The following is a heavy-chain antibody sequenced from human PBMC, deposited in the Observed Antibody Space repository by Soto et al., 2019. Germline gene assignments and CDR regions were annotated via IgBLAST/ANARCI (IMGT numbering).Heavy chain of an antibody. V-gene: IGHV1-69*12. D-gene: IGHD6-13*01. J-gene: IGHJ3*02. CDR2: IVPIFRTA. Sequence: QVQLVQSGAEVKKPGSSVKVACKVSGDTFSNYVINWVRQAPGQGLEWMGAIVPIFRTANYAQKFQGRVTITADEFTITAYMELSFLRSDDTATYYCARETSAPGTFREDASDIWGQGTLVTVSS. CDR1: GDTFSNYV. CDR3: ARETSAPGTFREDASDI.